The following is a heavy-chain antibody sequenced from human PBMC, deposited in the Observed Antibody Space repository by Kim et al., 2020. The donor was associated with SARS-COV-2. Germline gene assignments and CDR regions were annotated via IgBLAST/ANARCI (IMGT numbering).Heavy chain of an antibody. CDR3: ARVIRVQQLVLFATPAAWFDP. D-gene: IGHD6-13*01. CDR2: IYHSGST. J-gene: IGHJ5*02. V-gene: IGHV4-38-2*02. CDR1: GYSISSGYY. Sequence: SETLSLTCTVSGYSISSGYYWGWIRQPPGKGLEWIGSIYHSGSTYYNPSLKSRVTISVDTSKNQFSLKLSSVTAADTAVYYCARVIRVQQLVLFATPAAWFDPWGQGTLVTVSS.